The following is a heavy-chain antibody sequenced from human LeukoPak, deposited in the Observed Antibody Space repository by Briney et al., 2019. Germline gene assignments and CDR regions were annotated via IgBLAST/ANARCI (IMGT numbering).Heavy chain of an antibody. Sequence: GVPVRLSCTAWIFIFRICYVMCVRRSRGEAREGVANIKQDGSEKYYVDSVEGRFTISRDNAKHSLYLQINSLRAEDTAVYYCASGITGMMLDYWGTGTLVTVSS. CDR3: ASGITGMMLDY. D-gene: IGHD1-20*01. J-gene: IGHJ4*02. V-gene: IGHV3-7*01. CDR2: IKQDGSEK. CDR1: IFIFRICY.